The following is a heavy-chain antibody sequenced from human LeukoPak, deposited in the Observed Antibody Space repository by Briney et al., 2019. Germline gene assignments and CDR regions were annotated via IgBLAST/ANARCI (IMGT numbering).Heavy chain of an antibody. CDR3: ARFVPYRPKRIAVAGGEYAFDI. J-gene: IGHJ3*02. D-gene: IGHD6-19*01. CDR1: GGSISSYY. CDR2: IYYSGST. V-gene: IGHV4-59*01. Sequence: SETLSLTCTVSGGSISSYYWSWVRQPPGKGLEWIGYIYYSGSTNYNPSLKSRVTISVDTSKNQFSLKLSSVTAADTAVYYCARFVPYRPKRIAVAGGEYAFDIWGQGTMVTVSS.